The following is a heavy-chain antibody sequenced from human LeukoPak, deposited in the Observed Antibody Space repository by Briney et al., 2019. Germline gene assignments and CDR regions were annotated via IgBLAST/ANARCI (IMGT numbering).Heavy chain of an antibody. CDR1: GYTFTSYG. CDR3: ARDLDGGYSDALSIDY. Sequence: ASVKVSCKASGYTFTSYGISWVRQAPGQGLEWMGWISAYNGNTNYAQKLQGRVTMTTDTSTSTAYMELRSLRSDDTAVYYCARDLDGGYSDALSIDYWGQGTLVTVSS. J-gene: IGHJ4*02. V-gene: IGHV1-18*01. CDR2: ISAYNGNT. D-gene: IGHD2-15*01.